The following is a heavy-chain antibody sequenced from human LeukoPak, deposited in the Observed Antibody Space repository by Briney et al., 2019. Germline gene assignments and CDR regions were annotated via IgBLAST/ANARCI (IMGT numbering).Heavy chain of an antibody. V-gene: IGHV3-48*03. CDR2: XXXXGSTI. CDR3: ARGWVYYDSSGYYSLSPFDY. Sequence: GGXLRLSCAVSGFTFSSYEMNWVRQAPGKGLXXXXXXXXXGSTIYYADSVKVRFXXYRDNAKKSLYLQMNSMRAEDTAVYYCARGWVYYDSSGYYSLSPFDYWGQGTLVTVSS. CDR1: GFTFSSYE. D-gene: IGHD3-22*01. J-gene: IGHJ4*02.